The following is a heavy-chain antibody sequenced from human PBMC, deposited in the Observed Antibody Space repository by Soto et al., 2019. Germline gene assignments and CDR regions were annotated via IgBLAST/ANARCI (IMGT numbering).Heavy chain of an antibody. V-gene: IGHV3-30*18. CDR2: ISYDGSNK. D-gene: IGHD2-15*01. CDR1: GFTFSSYG. Sequence: GSLRLSCAASGFTFSSYGMHWVRQAPGKGLEWVAVISYDGSNKYYADSVKGRFTISRDNSKNTLYLQMNSLRAEDTAVYYCTKTPATSFGGDFDYWGQGTLVTVSS. J-gene: IGHJ4*02. CDR3: TKTPATSFGGDFDY.